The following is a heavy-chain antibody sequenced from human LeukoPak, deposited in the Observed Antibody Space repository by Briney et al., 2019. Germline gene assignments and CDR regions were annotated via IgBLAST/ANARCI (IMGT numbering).Heavy chain of an antibody. CDR3: ATSHSSGWADY. CDR2: INPNSGDT. V-gene: IGHV1-2*02. CDR1: GHTFTDYY. J-gene: IGHJ4*02. D-gene: IGHD6-19*01. Sequence: ASVKVSCKASGHTFTDYYMHWVRQAPGQGLEWMGWINPNSGDTDFAQKFQGRVTMTRDASVSTAYMDLSSLSSDDTALYYCATSHSSGWADYWGPGTLVTVSS.